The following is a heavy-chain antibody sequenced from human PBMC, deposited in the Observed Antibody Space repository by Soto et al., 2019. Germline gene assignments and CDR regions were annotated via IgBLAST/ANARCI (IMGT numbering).Heavy chain of an antibody. V-gene: IGHV1-2*02. CDR2: INPNSGGT. CDR3: AVPPQNYYDSSGYPGRYYYGMDV. J-gene: IGHJ6*02. Sequence: ASVKVSCKASGYTFTGYYMHWVRQAPGQGLEWMGWINPNSGGTNYAQKFQGRVTMTRDTSISTAYMELSRLRSDDTAVYYCAVPPQNYYDSSGYPGRYYYGMDVWGQGTTVTVSS. CDR1: GYTFTGYY. D-gene: IGHD3-22*01.